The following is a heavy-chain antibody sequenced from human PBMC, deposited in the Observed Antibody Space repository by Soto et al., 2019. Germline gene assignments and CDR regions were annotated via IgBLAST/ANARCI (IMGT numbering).Heavy chain of an antibody. J-gene: IGHJ6*02. V-gene: IGHV4-59*01. CDR2: IYYSGST. CDR1: GGSISSYY. D-gene: IGHD3-3*01. CDR3: ARGGPITIFGVVISYYYYGMDV. Sequence: SETLSLTCTVSGGSISSYYWSWIRQPPGKGLEWIGYIYYSGSTNYNPSLKSRVTISVDTSKNQFSLKLSSVTAADTAVYYCARGGPITIFGVVISYYYYGMDVWGQGTTVTVSS.